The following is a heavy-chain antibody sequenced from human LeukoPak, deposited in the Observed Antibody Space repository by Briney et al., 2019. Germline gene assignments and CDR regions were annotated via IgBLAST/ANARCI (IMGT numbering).Heavy chain of an antibody. CDR1: GFTFSSYA. V-gene: IGHV4-34*01. CDR3: ARGRRTYYYGSGSYCYDY. CDR2: INHSGST. J-gene: IGHJ4*02. Sequence: KAGGSLRLSCAASGFTFSSYAMSWVRQAPGKGLEWIGEINHSGSTNYNPSLKSRVTISVDTSKNQFSLKLSSVTAADTAVYYCARGRRTYYYGSGSYCYDYWGQGTLVTVSS. D-gene: IGHD3-10*01.